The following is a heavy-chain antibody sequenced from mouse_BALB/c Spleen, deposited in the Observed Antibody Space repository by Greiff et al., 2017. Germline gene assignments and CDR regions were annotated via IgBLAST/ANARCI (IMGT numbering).Heavy chain of an antibody. D-gene: IGHD2-4*01. CDR1: GYTFTSYY. CDR2: INPSNGGT. Sequence: VQLQQSGAELVKPGASVKLSCKASGYTFTSYYMYWVKQRPGQGLEWIGEINPSNGGTNFNEKFKSKATLTVDKSSSTAYMQLSSLTSEDSAVYYCTRTITTNYYAMDYWGQGTSVTGSS. CDR3: TRTITTNYYAMDY. J-gene: IGHJ4*01. V-gene: IGHV1S81*02.